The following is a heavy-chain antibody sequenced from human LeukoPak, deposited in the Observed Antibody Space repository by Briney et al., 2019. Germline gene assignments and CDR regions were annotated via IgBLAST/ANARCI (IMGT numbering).Heavy chain of an antibody. CDR3: AKLGATVGYSPIDY. CDR1: GYTFTGYY. CDR2: MNPNSGGT. J-gene: IGHJ4*02. V-gene: IGHV1-2*02. D-gene: IGHD1-26*01. Sequence: AASVKVSCKASGYTFTGYYMHWVRQAPGQGLEWMGWMNPNSGGTNYAQKFQGRVTMTRDTSISTAYMELSRLRSDDTAVYYCAKLGATVGYSPIDYWGQGTLVTVSS.